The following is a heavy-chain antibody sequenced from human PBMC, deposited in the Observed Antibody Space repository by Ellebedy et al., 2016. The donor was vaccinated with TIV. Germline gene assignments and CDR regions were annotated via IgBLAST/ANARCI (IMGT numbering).Heavy chain of an antibody. V-gene: IGHV4-39*01. Sequence: SETLSLXXTVSGGSISSSNYYWGWIRQPPGKGLEWIGSFYYSGSTYYNPSLKSRVTISVDTSKNQFSLELSSVTAADTAVYYCAKGYYDILTGSSSYYHYGMDVWGQGTTVTVSS. CDR2: FYYSGST. CDR1: GGSISSSNYY. J-gene: IGHJ6*02. D-gene: IGHD3-9*01. CDR3: AKGYYDILTGSSSYYHYGMDV.